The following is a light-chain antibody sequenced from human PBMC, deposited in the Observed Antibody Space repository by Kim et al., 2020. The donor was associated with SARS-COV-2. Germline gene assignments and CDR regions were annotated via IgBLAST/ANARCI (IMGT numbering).Light chain of an antibody. Sequence: ASTGDRVTITCRSSQGISSYLAWYQQKPGKAPKLLIYAASTLQSGVPSRFSGSGSGTDFTLTISCLQSEDFATYYCQQYYSYPRTFGQGTKVEIK. V-gene: IGKV1-8*01. J-gene: IGKJ1*01. CDR3: QQYYSYPRT. CDR2: AAS. CDR1: QGISSY.